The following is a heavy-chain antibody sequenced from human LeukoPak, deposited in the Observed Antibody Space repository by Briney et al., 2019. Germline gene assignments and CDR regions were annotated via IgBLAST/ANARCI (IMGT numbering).Heavy chain of an antibody. CDR2: INHSGST. CDR1: GGSFSGYY. D-gene: IGHD3-10*01. Sequence: SETLSLTCAVYGGSFSGYYWSWIRQPPGKGLEWIGEINHSGSTNYNPSLKSRVTISVDTSKNQFSLKLSSVTAADTAVYYCARDQDQFGELLSYWGQGTLVTVSS. J-gene: IGHJ4*02. CDR3: ARDQDQFGELLSY. V-gene: IGHV4-34*01.